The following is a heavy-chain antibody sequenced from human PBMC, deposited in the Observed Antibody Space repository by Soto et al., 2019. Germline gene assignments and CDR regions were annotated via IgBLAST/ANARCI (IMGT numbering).Heavy chain of an antibody. CDR1: GGTFSSYA. V-gene: IGHV1-69*01. CDR2: IIPIFGTA. CDR3: ARRELVGATPFHY. D-gene: IGHD1-26*01. J-gene: IGHJ4*02. Sequence: QVQLVQSGAEVKKPGSSVKVSCKASGGTFSSYAIIWVRQAPGQGLEGMGGIIPIFGTANYAQKFQGRVTITAAESTSTASMELSSLRSEDPPAYYCARRELVGATPFHYWGQGTLVTVSS.